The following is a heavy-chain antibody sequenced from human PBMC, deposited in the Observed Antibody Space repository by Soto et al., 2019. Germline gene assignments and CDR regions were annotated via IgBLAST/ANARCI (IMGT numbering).Heavy chain of an antibody. J-gene: IGHJ6*02. CDR1: GGSISSYY. V-gene: IGHV4-59*01. D-gene: IGHD2-2*01. CDR3: ARARYQLLHPYYYGMDV. CDR2: IHYSGST. Sequence: ASETLSLTCTVSGGSISSYYWSWIRQSPGKGLEWIGYIHYSGSTESNPSLKSRVTISVDTSRNQVSLKLSSVTAADSAVYFCARARYQLLHPYYYGMDVWGQGTTVTVSS.